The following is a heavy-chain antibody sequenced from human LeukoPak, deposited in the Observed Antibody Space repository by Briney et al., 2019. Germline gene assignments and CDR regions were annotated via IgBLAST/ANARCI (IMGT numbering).Heavy chain of an antibody. CDR2: IYYSGST. Sequence: SETLSLTCTVSGGSISSYYWSWIRQPPGKGLEWIGYIYYSGSTNYNPSLKSRVTISVDTSKNQFSLKLSSVTAADTAVYYCARGYYYGSGSYYPYHYYYGVDVWGQGTTVTVSS. CDR1: GGSISSYY. D-gene: IGHD3-10*01. J-gene: IGHJ6*02. V-gene: IGHV4-59*01. CDR3: ARGYYYGSGSYYPYHYYYGVDV.